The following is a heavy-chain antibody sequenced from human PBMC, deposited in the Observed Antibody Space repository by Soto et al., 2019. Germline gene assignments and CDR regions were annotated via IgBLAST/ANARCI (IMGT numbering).Heavy chain of an antibody. CDR1: GFTFTNAW. D-gene: IGHD1-26*01. CDR3: TTSSGSYYLRPNAFDI. J-gene: IGHJ3*02. Sequence: GGSLRLSCAASGFTFTNAWMSWVRQAPGKGLGWVGRIKSKTDGGTTDYAAPVKGRFTISRDDSKNTLYLQMNSLKTEDTAVYYCTTSSGSYYLRPNAFDIWGQGTMVTVSS. CDR2: IKSKTDGGTT. V-gene: IGHV3-15*01.